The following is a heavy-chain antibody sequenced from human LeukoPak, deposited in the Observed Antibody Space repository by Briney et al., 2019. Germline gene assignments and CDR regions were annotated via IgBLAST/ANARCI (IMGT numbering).Heavy chain of an antibody. CDR1: GFPFSSYS. CDR3: SRSDCSRGWYLFDY. V-gene: IGHV3-21*01. J-gene: IGHJ4*02. Sequence: GGSLRLSCAASGFPFSSYSMNWVRRAPGRGLEWVSAISARSDCMYYADSVKGRFTISRDNAKNSLYLQMNSLRAEDTAVYYCSRSDCSRGWYLFDYWGQGTMVTVSS. D-gene: IGHD6-19*01. CDR2: ISARSDCM.